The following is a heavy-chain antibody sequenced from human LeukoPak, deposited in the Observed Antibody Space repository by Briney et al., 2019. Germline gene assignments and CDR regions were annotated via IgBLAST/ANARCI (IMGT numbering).Heavy chain of an antibody. V-gene: IGHV3-21*05. CDR1: GFTFRSYS. Sequence: GGSLRLSCAASGFTFRSYSMNWFRQAPGRGLEWVSYISSSGSDIYYADSVKGRFTISRDNAKNSLYLQMNNLRTEDTAVYYCARDDKWAFDYWGQGTLVTVSS. J-gene: IGHJ4*02. D-gene: IGHD1-26*01. CDR2: ISSSGSDI. CDR3: ARDDKWAFDY.